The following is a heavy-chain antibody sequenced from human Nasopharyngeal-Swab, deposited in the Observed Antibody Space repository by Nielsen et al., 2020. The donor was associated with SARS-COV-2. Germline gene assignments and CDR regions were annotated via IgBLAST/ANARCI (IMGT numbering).Heavy chain of an antibody. CDR1: GFTFRGSA. CDR2: IRSKANSYAT. D-gene: IGHD3-10*01. CDR3: TGGVTMVRH. Sequence: GESLKIPCAALGFTFRGSAMHWVRQASGKGLEWVGRIRSKANSYATAYAASVKGRFTISRDDSKNTAYLQMNSLKTEDTAVYYCTGGVTMVRHWGQGTLVTVSS. J-gene: IGHJ4*02. V-gene: IGHV3-73*01.